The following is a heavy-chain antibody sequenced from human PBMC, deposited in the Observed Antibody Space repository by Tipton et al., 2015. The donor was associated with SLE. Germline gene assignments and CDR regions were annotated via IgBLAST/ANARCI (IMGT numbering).Heavy chain of an antibody. CDR3: ARSPLYYYGSGSYYNPHPFDY. CDR1: GGSFSGYY. J-gene: IGHJ4*02. D-gene: IGHD3-10*01. Sequence: TLSLTCAVYGGSFSGYYWSWIRQPPGKGLEWIGEINHSGSTNYNPSLKSRVTISVDTSKNQFSLKLSSVTAADTAVYYCARSPLYYYGSGSYYNPHPFDYWGQGTLVTVSS. CDR2: INHSGST. V-gene: IGHV4-34*01.